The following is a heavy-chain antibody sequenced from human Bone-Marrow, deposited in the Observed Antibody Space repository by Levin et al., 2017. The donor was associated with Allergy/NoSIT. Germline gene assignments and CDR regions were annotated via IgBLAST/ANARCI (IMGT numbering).Heavy chain of an antibody. CDR2: IIPIFGTA. CDR1: GGTFSSCA. Sequence: SVKVSCKASGGTFSSCAISWVRQAPGQGLEWMGGIIPIFGTANYAQKFQGRVTITADESTSTAYMELSSLRSEDTAVYYCARVYGGDSSGWGLFDYWGQGTLVTVSS. J-gene: IGHJ4*02. D-gene: IGHD6-19*01. CDR3: ARVYGGDSSGWGLFDY. V-gene: IGHV1-69*13.